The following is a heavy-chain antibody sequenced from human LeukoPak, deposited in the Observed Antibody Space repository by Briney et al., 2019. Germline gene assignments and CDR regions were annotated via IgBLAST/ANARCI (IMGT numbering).Heavy chain of an antibody. V-gene: IGHV4-59*01. D-gene: IGHD3-10*01. CDR3: AVVGGYFDY. CDR1: SASINNYY. J-gene: IGHJ4*02. CDR2: YHYSGSP. Sequence: SETLSLTCTVSSASINNYYWSWIRQPPGKGLEWIGYYHYSGSPIYNPSLRSRVTISVDTSKNQFSLKLSSVTAADTAVYYCAVVGGYFDYWGQGILVAVSS.